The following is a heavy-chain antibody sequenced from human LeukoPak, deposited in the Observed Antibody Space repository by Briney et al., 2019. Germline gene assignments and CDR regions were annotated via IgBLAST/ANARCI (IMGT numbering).Heavy chain of an antibody. V-gene: IGHV3-30*18. D-gene: IGHD2-15*01. CDR2: ISYDASTQ. Sequence: PGGSLRVSCAASGFTFSSYGIHWVRQAPGKGLEWVAVISYDASTQYYTDSVKGRFTISRDDSKNTVYLQMNSLRPEDTAVYYCAKRSSSGGIRLSPPDYWGQGTLVTVSS. CDR1: GFTFSSYG. J-gene: IGHJ4*02. CDR3: AKRSSSGGIRLSPPDY.